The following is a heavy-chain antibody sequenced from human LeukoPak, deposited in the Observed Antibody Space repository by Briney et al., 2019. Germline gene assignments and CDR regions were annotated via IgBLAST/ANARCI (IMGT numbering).Heavy chain of an antibody. D-gene: IGHD6-19*01. CDR3: AKVGYGWYAIDY. J-gene: IGHJ4*02. V-gene: IGHV3-30*02. CDR2: IRYDGNNQ. Sequence: GVSLRLSCVASGFTFSTYGMHWVRQAPGKGLEWVAFIRYDGNNQYYADSVKGRFTISRDNSKPTLYLQMNSLKTEDTAVYYCAKVGYGWYAIDYWGQGTLVTVSS. CDR1: GFTFSTYG.